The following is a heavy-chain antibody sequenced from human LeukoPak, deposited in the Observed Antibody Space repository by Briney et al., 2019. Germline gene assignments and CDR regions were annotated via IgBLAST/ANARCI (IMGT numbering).Heavy chain of an antibody. Sequence: SETLSLTCTVSGGSISSSSYYWGWIRQPPGKGLEWIGSIYYSGSTYYNPPLKSRVTISVDTSKNQFSLKLSSVTAADAAVYYCARHRGYCSSTSCLNWFDPWGQGTLVTVSS. CDR3: ARHRGYCSSTSCLNWFDP. J-gene: IGHJ5*02. CDR1: GGSISSSSYY. CDR2: IYYSGST. V-gene: IGHV4-39*01. D-gene: IGHD2-2*01.